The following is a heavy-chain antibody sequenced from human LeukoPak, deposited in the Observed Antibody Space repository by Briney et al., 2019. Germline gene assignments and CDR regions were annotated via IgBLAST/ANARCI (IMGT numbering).Heavy chain of an antibody. V-gene: IGHV4-59*01. J-gene: IGHJ4*02. D-gene: IGHD3-10*01. CDR1: GGSISSYY. CDR3: ARVKMVRGVIGFDY. Sequence: PSETLSLTCTDSGGSISSYYWSWIRQPPGKGLEWIGYIYYSGSTNYNPSLKSRVTISVDTSKNQFSLKLSSVTAADTAVYYCARVKMVRGVIGFDYWGQGTLVTVSS. CDR2: IYYSGST.